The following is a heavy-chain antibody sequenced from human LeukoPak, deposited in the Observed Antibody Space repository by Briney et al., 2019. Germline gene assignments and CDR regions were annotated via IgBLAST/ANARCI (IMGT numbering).Heavy chain of an antibody. Sequence: GGSLRLFCAASGFTFSSYWMSWVRQAPGKGREGVVNIKQDGSEKYYVDSVKGRFTISGDNAKNSLYLQMNSLRAEDTAVYYCARKGSSGYCSGGSCYGGLNYFDYWGQGTLVTVSS. J-gene: IGHJ4*02. CDR2: IKQDGSEK. D-gene: IGHD2-15*01. V-gene: IGHV3-7*01. CDR3: ARKGSSGYCSGGSCYGGLNYFDY. CDR1: GFTFSSYW.